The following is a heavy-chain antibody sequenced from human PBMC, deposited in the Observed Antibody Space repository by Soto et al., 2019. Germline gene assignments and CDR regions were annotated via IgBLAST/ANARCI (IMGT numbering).Heavy chain of an antibody. J-gene: IGHJ4*02. CDR3: ARIPRYSFPTSDDLDS. CDR2: ITPIYPTT. V-gene: IGHV1-69*15. Sequence: QVQLVQSGTEVRKPGSSVQVSCKASGGTFTYTFSWVRQAPGQGLEWMGSITPIYPTTNYAEKFQGRLTVTADGSTSTAYMELSSLTSDDTAVYYCARIPRYSFPTSDDLDSWGQGTLVTVSS. D-gene: IGHD5-18*01. CDR1: GGTFTYT.